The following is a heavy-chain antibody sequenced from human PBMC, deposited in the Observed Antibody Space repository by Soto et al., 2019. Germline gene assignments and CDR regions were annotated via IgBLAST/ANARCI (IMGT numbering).Heavy chain of an antibody. D-gene: IGHD3-22*01. V-gene: IGHV1-18*01. Sequence: ASVKVSCKASGYTFTSYGISWVRQAPGQGLEWMGLISAYNGNTNYAQKLQGRVTMARDTSTSTVYMELSSLRSEDTAVYYCARDLYYYDSSGYLWGLYYGMDVWGQGTTVTVSS. CDR2: ISAYNGNT. J-gene: IGHJ6*02. CDR3: ARDLYYYDSSGYLWGLYYGMDV. CDR1: GYTFTSYG.